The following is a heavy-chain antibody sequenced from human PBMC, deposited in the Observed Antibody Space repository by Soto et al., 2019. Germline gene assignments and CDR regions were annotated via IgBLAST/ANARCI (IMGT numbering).Heavy chain of an antibody. Sequence: QVQLQESGPGLVKPSETLSLTCTVSGGSISSYYWSWIRQPPGKGLEWIGYIYYSGSTNYNPSLNSRVSISVDTSKNQSALKLSSVTAADTAVYYCASHSGSSVYYFDYWGQGTLVTVSS. D-gene: IGHD1-26*01. J-gene: IGHJ4*02. CDR2: IYYSGST. CDR1: GGSISSYY. CDR3: ASHSGSSVYYFDY. V-gene: IGHV4-59*01.